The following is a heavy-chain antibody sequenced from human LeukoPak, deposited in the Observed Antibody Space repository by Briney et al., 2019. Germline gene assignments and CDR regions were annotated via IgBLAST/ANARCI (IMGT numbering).Heavy chain of an antibody. V-gene: IGHV4-4*07. J-gene: IGHJ4*02. CDR3: ARDLIVVVPAATYYFDY. Sequence: SETLSLTCTVSGDSIRSYYWSWIRQPAGKGLEWIGRIFTSGSTNYNPSLKSRVTMSVDTSKNQFSLKLRSVTAADTAVYYCARDLIVVVPAATYYFDYWGQGPLVTVSS. CDR1: GDSIRSYY. CDR2: IFTSGST. D-gene: IGHD2-2*01.